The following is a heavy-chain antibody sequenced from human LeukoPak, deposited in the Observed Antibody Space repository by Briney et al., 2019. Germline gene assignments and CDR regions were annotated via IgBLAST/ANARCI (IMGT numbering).Heavy chain of an antibody. CDR1: GGSFSGYY. V-gene: IGHV4-34*01. J-gene: IGHJ5*02. CDR2: INHSGST. D-gene: IGHD3-10*01. CDR3: ARGVLLWFGELSPRYWFDP. Sequence: PSETLSLTCAVYGGSFSGYYWSWIRQPPGKGLEWIGEINHSGSTNYNPSLKSRVTISVDTSKNQFSLKLSSVTAADTAVCYCARGVLLWFGELSPRYWFDPWGQGTLVTVSS.